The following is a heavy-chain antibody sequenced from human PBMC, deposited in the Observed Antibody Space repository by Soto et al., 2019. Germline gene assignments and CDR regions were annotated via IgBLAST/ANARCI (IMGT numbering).Heavy chain of an antibody. J-gene: IGHJ3*02. CDR2: ISSSSSYI. CDR1: GFTFSSYS. D-gene: IGHD3-16*02. Sequence: GGSLRLSCAASGFTFSSYSMNWVRQAPGKGLEWVSSISSSSSYIYYADSVKGRFTISRDNAKNSLYLQMNGLRAEDTAVYYCARDGDYVWGSYRWSDAFDIWGQGTMVTV. CDR3: ARDGDYVWGSYRWSDAFDI. V-gene: IGHV3-21*01.